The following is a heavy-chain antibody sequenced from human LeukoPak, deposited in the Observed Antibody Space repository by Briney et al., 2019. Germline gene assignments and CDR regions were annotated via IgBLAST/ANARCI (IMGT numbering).Heavy chain of an antibody. J-gene: IGHJ5*02. CDR2: IRSSGSTI. CDR1: GFTFSDYH. V-gene: IGHV3-11*01. Sequence: PGGSLRLSCAASGFTFSDYHMSCIRQAPGKGLEWVAYIRSSGSTIYYADSVKGRFTISRDNARNSLYLQMNSLRAEDTAVYYSATGRSVTYCSGTNCYDPWFDPWGQGTLVSVSS. CDR3: ATGRSVTYCSGTNCYDPWFDP. D-gene: IGHD2-2*01.